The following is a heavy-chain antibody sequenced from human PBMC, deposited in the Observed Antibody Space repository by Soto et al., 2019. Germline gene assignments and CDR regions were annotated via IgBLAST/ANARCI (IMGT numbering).Heavy chain of an antibody. CDR3: AKGWRHWLVTSDFNY. CDR1: GFTFSDYA. CDR2: VSHDGRNT. D-gene: IGHD6-19*01. Sequence: VQLVESGGGVVQPGRSLRLSCAASGFTFSDYAMHWVRQAPGKGLEWVAVVSHDGRNTHYADSVKGRFTISRDSSKNTVSLEMSRLRAEDTAVYYCAKGWRHWLVTSDFNYWGQGAVVTVSS. J-gene: IGHJ4*02. V-gene: IGHV3-30*18.